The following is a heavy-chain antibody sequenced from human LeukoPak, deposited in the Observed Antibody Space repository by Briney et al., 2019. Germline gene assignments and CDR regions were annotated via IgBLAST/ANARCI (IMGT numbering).Heavy chain of an antibody. J-gene: IGHJ3*02. CDR2: IYHSGST. D-gene: IGHD3-10*01. V-gene: IGHV4-38-2*02. CDR1: GYSISSGYY. Sequence: SETLSLTCTVSGYSISSGYYWGWIRQPPGQGLEWIGSIYHSGSTYYNPSLKSRVTISVDTSRNQFSLKLNSVTAADTAVYYCAKSNGYGLIDIWGQGTMVTVSS. CDR3: AKSNGYGLIDI.